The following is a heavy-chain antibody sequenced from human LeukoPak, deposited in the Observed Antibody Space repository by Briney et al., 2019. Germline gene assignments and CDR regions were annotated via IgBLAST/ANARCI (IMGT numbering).Heavy chain of an antibody. CDR3: AKRGVVIRVFLVGFHKEAYYFDS. CDR2: LSGSGGGT. Sequence: GGSLRLSCAVSGITLSNYGMSWVRQAPGQGLELVAGLSGSGGGTSYADSVQGRFTISRDNPKNTLYLQMNSLRAEDTAVYFCAKRGVVIRVFLVGFHKEAYYFDSWGQGALVTVSS. J-gene: IGHJ4*02. CDR1: GITLSNYG. V-gene: IGHV3-23*01. D-gene: IGHD3-10*01.